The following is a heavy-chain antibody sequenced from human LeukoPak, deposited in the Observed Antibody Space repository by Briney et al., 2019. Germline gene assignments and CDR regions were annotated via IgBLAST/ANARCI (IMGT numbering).Heavy chain of an antibody. D-gene: IGHD2-2*01. Sequence: GGSLRLSCVASGFTFGHNAMAWVRQAPGKRLEWVSALSGSGGDTFYADSEKGRFTISRDNSKNTLYLQLSSLRAEDTAVYYCARGIRDCSRTTCYQPFDYWGQGALVTVSS. V-gene: IGHV3-23*01. CDR2: LSGSGGDT. CDR1: GFTFGHNA. J-gene: IGHJ4*02. CDR3: ARGIRDCSRTTCYQPFDY.